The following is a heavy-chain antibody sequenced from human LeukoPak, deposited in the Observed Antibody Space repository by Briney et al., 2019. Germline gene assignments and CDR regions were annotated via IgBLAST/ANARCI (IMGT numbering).Heavy chain of an antibody. V-gene: IGHV3-23*01. CDR3: AKDDWNYVFDP. D-gene: IGHD1-7*01. J-gene: IGHJ5*02. CDR1: GFTFSSYA. CDR2: ISGSGGST. Sequence: GGSLRLSCAASGFTFSSYAMSWVRQAPGKGLEWVSAISGSGGSTYYADSVKGRFTISRDNSKNALHLQMNSLRAEDTAVYYCAKDDWNYVFDPWGQGTLVTVSS.